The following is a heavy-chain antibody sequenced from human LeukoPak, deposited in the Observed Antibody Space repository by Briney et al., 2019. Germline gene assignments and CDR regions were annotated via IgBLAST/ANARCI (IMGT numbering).Heavy chain of an antibody. CDR2: IKQDGSEK. J-gene: IGHJ6*03. V-gene: IGHV3-7*01. Sequence: PGGSLRLSCATSGFTFSDHYMTWIRQAPGKGLEWVANIKQDGSEKYYVDSVKGRFTISRDNAKNSLYLQMNSLRAEDTAVYYCARAGRKSRGVDIVRKKETGYYYYMDVWGKGTTVTVSS. CDR3: ARAGRKSRGVDIVRKKETGYYYYMDV. CDR1: GFTFSDHY. D-gene: IGHD2-15*01.